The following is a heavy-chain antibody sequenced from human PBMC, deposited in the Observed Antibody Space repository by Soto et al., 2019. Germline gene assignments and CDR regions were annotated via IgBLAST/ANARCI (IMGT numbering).Heavy chain of an antibody. CDR2: IYYSGST. CDR1: GGSISSYY. J-gene: IGHJ4*02. CDR3: ATLYGGYPGTHQTIDY. Sequence: SETLSLTCTVSGGSISSYYWSWIRQPPGKGLEWIGYIYYSGSTNYNPSLKSRVTISVDTSKNQFSLKLSSVTAADTAVYYCATLYGGYPGTHQTIDYWGQGTLVPVSS. V-gene: IGHV4-59*01. D-gene: IGHD5-12*01.